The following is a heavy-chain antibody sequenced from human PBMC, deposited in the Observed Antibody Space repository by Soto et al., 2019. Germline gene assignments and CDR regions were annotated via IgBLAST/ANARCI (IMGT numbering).Heavy chain of an antibody. D-gene: IGHD4-17*01. CDR2: IRSKANSYAT. Sequence: GGSLRLSCAASGFTFSGSAMHWVRQASGKGLEWVGRIRSKANSYATAYAASVKGRFTISRDDSKNTAYLQMNSLKTEDTAVYYCTRTMTTVVTDHYYGMDVWGQGTTVTVSS. V-gene: IGHV3-73*01. J-gene: IGHJ6*02. CDR1: GFTFSGSA. CDR3: TRTMTTVVTDHYYGMDV.